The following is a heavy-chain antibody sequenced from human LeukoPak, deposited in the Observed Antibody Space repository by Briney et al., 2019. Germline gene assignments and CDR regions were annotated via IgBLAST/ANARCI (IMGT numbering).Heavy chain of an antibody. J-gene: IGHJ4*02. CDR2: INPDGSTT. Sequence: GGSLRLSCAASGFSFSIYWMYWVRQVPGKGLVWVSRINPDGSTTNYVDSVKGRFTISRDNAKNTLYLQMNSLRVEDTALYYCARGGTGLAYWGQGTLVTVSS. V-gene: IGHV3-74*01. CDR3: ARGGTGLAY. CDR1: GFSFSIYW. D-gene: IGHD3/OR15-3a*01.